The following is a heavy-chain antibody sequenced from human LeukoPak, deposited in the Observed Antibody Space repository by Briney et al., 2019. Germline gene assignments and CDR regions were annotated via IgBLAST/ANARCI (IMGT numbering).Heavy chain of an antibody. D-gene: IGHD1/OR15-1a*01. V-gene: IGHV1-69*04. CDR1: GGTFSSYA. CDR3: AREGPQTGTSYYYYGMDV. CDR2: IIPILGIA. Sequence: ASVKVSCKASGGTFSSYAISWVRQALGQGLEWMGRIIPILGIANYAQKFQGRVTITADKSTSTAYMELSSLRSEDTAVYYCAREGPQTGTSYYYYGMDVWGQGTTVTVSS. J-gene: IGHJ6*02.